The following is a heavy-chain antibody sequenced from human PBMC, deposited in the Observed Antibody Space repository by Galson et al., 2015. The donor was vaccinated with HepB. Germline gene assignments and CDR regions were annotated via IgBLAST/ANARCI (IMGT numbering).Heavy chain of an antibody. CDR2: MSYDGSNK. J-gene: IGHJ6*03. V-gene: IGHV3-30-3*01. D-gene: IGHD3-3*01. CDR3: ASVFSNSFWSRYEVLTSYYYQMDV. CDR1: GFTFSDYA. Sequence: SLRLSCAASGFTFSDYAIHWVRQAPGKGLEWVAIMSYDGSNKHYADSVKGRFTISRDNSKNTLYLQMYSLRAEDTAVYYCASVFSNSFWSRYEVLTSYYYQMDVWGKGAAVTVSS.